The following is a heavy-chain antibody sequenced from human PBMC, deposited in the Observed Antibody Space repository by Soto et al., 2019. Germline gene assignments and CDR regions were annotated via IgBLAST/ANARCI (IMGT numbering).Heavy chain of an antibody. CDR3: ARPLYANWAFAV. J-gene: IGHJ3*01. CDR2: IYKSGLA. CDR1: VDSMAISDFL. Sequence: SETLSLTCTVSVDSMAISDFLWGWLPQPPGKGLEWIGGIYKSGLADYNPSLRRRASVSVDTSRNQLFLNLTSMTAADTAIYDCARPLYANWAFAVWGQGKLVTVSS. D-gene: IGHD1-1*01. V-gene: IGHV4-39*01.